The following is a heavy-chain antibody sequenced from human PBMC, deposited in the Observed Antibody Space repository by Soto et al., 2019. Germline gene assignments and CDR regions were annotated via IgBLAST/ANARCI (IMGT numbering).Heavy chain of an antibody. J-gene: IGHJ4*02. V-gene: IGHV3-72*01. CDR1: GFTFSDHY. CDR2: SRNKANGYTT. D-gene: IGHD4-17*01. CDR3: ARVRTTGAYDLDY. Sequence: VHLVESGGGLVQPGGSLRLSCAVSGFTFSDHYMDWVRQAPGKGLEWLGRSRNKANGYTTIYAASVKDRFTISRDDSKDSLVLHMNSLKTEDTAVYHCARVRTTGAYDLDYWGQGTLITVSS.